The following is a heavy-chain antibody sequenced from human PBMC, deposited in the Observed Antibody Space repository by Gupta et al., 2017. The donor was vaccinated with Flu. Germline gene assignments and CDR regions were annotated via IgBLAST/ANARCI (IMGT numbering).Heavy chain of an antibody. J-gene: IGHJ6*02. CDR1: GFTVSRKD. Sequence: EVQLVESGGGLVQPGGSLRLSCAASGFTVSRKDMSWVRQAPGKVLDWVSLIFSGGSTFYADSFKGRFTISRDNSQNTLFLQMNSLRVDDTAVYFCATLYNYAMDVWGQGTTVTVSS. CDR3: ATLYNYAMDV. V-gene: IGHV3-66*02. CDR2: IFSGGST.